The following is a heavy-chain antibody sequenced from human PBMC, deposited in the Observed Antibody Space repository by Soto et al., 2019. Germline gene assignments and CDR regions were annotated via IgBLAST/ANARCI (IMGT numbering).Heavy chain of an antibody. Sequence: GGSLRLSCAASGFTFSTYEVNWVRQAPGRGLEWISYISVSGNIIKYAESVKGRFTISRDNAENSLHLHMNHLRVDDTALYFCVRDTMRASAAASLDYWGQGTQVTVYS. CDR1: GFTFSTYE. J-gene: IGHJ4*02. CDR3: VRDTMRASAAASLDY. CDR2: ISVSGNII. V-gene: IGHV3-48*03. D-gene: IGHD2-2*01.